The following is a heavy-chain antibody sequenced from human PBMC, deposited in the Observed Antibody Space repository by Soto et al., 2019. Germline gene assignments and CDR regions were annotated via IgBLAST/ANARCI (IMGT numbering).Heavy chain of an antibody. D-gene: IGHD2-8*01. CDR2: INGYNGDT. J-gene: IGHJ6*01. CDR1: GYTFTGYY. CDR3: AKNGQPPYYYCGLDV. V-gene: IGHV1-2*02. Sequence: ASVKVSCKASGYTFTGYYMHWVRQAPGQGLEWMGWINGYNGDTNYAQKFQDRVSMTIDTSTGTAYMELRSLTSDDTAIYYCAKNGQPPYYYCGLDVWGQGTKVTVS.